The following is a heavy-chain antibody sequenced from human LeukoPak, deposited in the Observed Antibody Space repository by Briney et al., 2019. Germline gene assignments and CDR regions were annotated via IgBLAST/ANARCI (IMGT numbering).Heavy chain of an antibody. CDR2: IKQDGSEK. J-gene: IGHJ3*02. V-gene: IGHV3-7*01. CDR3: ARGGYYDSSGYYRGSLGWIFPSAFDI. CDR1: GFTFSSYW. Sequence: PGGSLILSCAASGFTFSSYWMSWVRQAPGKGLEWVANIKQDGSEKYYVDSVKGRFTISRDNAKNSLYLQMNSLRAEDTAVYYCARGGYYDSSGYYRGSLGWIFPSAFDIWGQGTMVTVSS. D-gene: IGHD3-22*01.